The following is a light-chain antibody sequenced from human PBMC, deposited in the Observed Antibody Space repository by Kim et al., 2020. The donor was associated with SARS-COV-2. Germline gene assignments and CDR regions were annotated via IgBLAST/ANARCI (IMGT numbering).Light chain of an antibody. CDR1: QSVTSSY. CDR2: GAS. CDR3: QQYGSSPIT. V-gene: IGKV3-20*01. Sequence: EIVLTQSPGTLSLSPGERATLSCRASQSVTSSYLAWYQQRPGQAPRLLIYGASSRATGIPDRFSGSGSGADFTLTISRLEPEDFAVYYCQQYGSSPITFGQGTRLEIK. J-gene: IGKJ5*01.